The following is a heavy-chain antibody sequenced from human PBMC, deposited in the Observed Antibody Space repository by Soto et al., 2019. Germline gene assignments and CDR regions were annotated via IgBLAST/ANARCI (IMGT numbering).Heavy chain of an antibody. V-gene: IGHV4-39*01. CDR1: GGSISSSSYY. CDR3: ARLDGYDDYVDY. CDR2: IYYSGST. D-gene: IGHD5-12*01. Sequence: PSETLSLTCTVSGGSISSSSYYWGWIRQPPGKGLEWIGSIYYSGSTYYNPSLKSRVTISVDTSNNQFSLRLSAVAAADSAVYCCARLDGYDDYVDYWGQGALVTVSS. J-gene: IGHJ4*02.